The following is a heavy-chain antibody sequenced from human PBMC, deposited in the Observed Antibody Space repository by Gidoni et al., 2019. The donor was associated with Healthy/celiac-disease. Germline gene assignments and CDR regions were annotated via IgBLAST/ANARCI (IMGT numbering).Heavy chain of an antibody. CDR3: ASSSSGWYYFDY. CDR2: ISYDGSNK. D-gene: IGHD6-19*01. V-gene: IGHV3-30*16. Sequence: VQLVESGGGVVQPGRSLRLSCAASGFTSSSYAMHWVRQAPGKGLEWVAVISYDGSNKYYADSVKGRFTISRDNSKNTLYLQMNSLRAEDTAVYYCASSSSGWYYFDYWGQGTLVTVSS. J-gene: IGHJ4*02. CDR1: GFTSSSYA.